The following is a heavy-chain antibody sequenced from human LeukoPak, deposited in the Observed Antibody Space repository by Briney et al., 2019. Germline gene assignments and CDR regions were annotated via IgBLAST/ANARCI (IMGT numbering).Heavy chain of an antibody. Sequence: GGSLRLSCAASGFTFDDYGMSWVRQAPGKGLEWVSGINWNGGSTGYADSVKGRFTISRDNAKNSLYLQMNSLRAEDTALYYCARDLKRWLQSTKDAFDIWGQGTMVTVSS. J-gene: IGHJ3*02. D-gene: IGHD5-24*01. CDR3: ARDLKRWLQSTKDAFDI. V-gene: IGHV3-20*04. CDR2: INWNGGST. CDR1: GFTFDDYG.